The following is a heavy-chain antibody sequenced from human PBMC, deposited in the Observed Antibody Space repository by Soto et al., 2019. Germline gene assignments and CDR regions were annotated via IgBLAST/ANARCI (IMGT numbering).Heavy chain of an antibody. J-gene: IGHJ6*04. V-gene: IGHV3-48*01. D-gene: IGHD2-15*01. CDR2: ILSSSGVI. Sequence: EVQLVESGGGLVQPGGSLRLSCAASGFTFGSYSMNWFRQAPGKGLEWVSFILSSSGVIYYEDSVKVRCTISRDNAKQSLYLQLSSLRAEDTAVYYCARDLRATLVETARPYYMDVGGKGTTVTVSS. CDR3: ARDLRATLVETARPYYMDV. CDR1: GFTFGSYS.